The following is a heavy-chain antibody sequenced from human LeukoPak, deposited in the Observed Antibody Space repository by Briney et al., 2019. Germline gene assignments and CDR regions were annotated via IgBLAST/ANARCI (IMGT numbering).Heavy chain of an antibody. CDR1: GFTFSSYS. J-gene: IGHJ4*02. CDR3: AFRGGDY. CDR2: ISYDGSNK. V-gene: IGHV3-30*03. Sequence: GRSLRLSCAASGFTFSSYSMHWVRQAPGKGLEWVAVISYDGSNKYYADSVKGRFTISRDNSKNTLYLQMNSLRAEDTAVYYCAFRGGDYWGQGTLVTVSS. D-gene: IGHD3-10*01.